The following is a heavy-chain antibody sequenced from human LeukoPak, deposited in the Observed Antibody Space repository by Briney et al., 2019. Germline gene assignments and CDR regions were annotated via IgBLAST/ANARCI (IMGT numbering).Heavy chain of an antibody. V-gene: IGHV3-30*01. CDR2: ISYDGSNK. Sequence: GGSLRLSCAASGFTFSSYAMHWVRQAPGKGLEWVAVISYDGSNKYYADSVKGRFTISRDNSKNTLYLQMNSLRAEDTAVYYCARGSQALQWFGELLRGDNWFDPWGQGTLVTVSS. J-gene: IGHJ5*02. CDR1: GFTFSSYA. D-gene: IGHD3-10*01. CDR3: ARGSQALQWFGELLRGDNWFDP.